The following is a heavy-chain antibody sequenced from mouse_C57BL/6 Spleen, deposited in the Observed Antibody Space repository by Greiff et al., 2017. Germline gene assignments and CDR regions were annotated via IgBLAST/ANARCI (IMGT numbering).Heavy chain of an antibody. Sequence: EVMLVESGGGLVQPGGSLSLSCAASGFTFTDYYMSWVRQPPGKALEWLGFIRNKANGYTTEYSASVKGRFTISRDNSQSILYLQMNALRAEDSATYYCASLYGSSYGWYFDVWGTGTTVTVSS. CDR2: IRNKANGYTT. CDR1: GFTFTDYY. CDR3: ASLYGSSYGWYFDV. V-gene: IGHV7-3*01. D-gene: IGHD1-1*01. J-gene: IGHJ1*03.